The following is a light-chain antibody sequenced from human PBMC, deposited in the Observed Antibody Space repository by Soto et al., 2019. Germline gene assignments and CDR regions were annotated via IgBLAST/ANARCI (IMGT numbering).Light chain of an antibody. CDR2: KAS. J-gene: IGKJ1*01. CDR1: QDIGNK. CDR3: QHYNSYSEA. Sequence: IQKTQSPSSLSSAVGDRVTITCLASQDIGNKLGWYQQKPGKAPKLLIYKASTLKSGVPSRFSGSGSGTEFTLTISSLQPDDFATYYCQHYNSYSEAFGQGTNVDIK. V-gene: IGKV1-5*03.